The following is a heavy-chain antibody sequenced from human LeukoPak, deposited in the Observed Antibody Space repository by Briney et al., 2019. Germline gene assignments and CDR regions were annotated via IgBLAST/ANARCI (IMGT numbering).Heavy chain of an antibody. CDR1: NYP. J-gene: IGHJ4*02. Sequence: GASVKLSCKVNYPCTGSTNPDKGRERLGGFDPQDHEAIYAEKFQDRVIMTEDTSTDTVYMELSSLKSADTAVYYCAGGRVYSLLDFWGQGTLVAVSS. CDR2: FDPQDHEA. D-gene: IGHD5-18*01. V-gene: IGHV1-24*01. CDR3: AGGRVYSLLDF.